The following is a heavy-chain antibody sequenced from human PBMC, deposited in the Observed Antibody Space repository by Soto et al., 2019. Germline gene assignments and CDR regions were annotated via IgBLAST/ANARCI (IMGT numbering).Heavy chain of an antibody. CDR2: VYFSGST. CDR3: ARVPVDTYMIYWSDP. Sequence: SETLSLTCSVSGDSINSGDYYWTWMRQAPGKGLQWVGHVYFSGSTNYNPSLKSRVTISLDTSKNQFSLKLRSVTAGDTAVYYCARVPVDTYMIYWSDPWGQGTLVAVSS. CDR1: GDSINSGDYY. J-gene: IGHJ5*02. V-gene: IGHV4-61*08. D-gene: IGHD5-18*01.